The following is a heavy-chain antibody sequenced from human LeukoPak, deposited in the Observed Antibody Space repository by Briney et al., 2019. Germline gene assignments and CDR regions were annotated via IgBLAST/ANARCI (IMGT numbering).Heavy chain of an antibody. V-gene: IGHV3-23*01. CDR1: GFTFSSYA. J-gene: IGHJ4*02. D-gene: IGHD6-13*01. CDR3: AKVRPLYSSSWYDY. Sequence: GGSLRLSCAASGFTFSSYAMSWVRQAPGKGLEWVSSISGTDGSTYYADSVKGRFTISRDNSKNTLYPQMSSLRAEDTAVYYCAKVRPLYSSSWYDYWGQGTLVTVSS. CDR2: ISGTDGST.